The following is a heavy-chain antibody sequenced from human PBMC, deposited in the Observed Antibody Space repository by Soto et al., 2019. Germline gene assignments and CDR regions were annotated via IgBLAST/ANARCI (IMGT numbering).Heavy chain of an antibody. CDR1: GGSISSGGYY. D-gene: IGHD6-13*01. J-gene: IGHJ4*02. CDR3: AREVSSNWSDY. V-gene: IGHV4-31*03. CDR2: ISYSGST. Sequence: QVQLQESGPGLVKPSQTLSLTCTVSGGSISSGGYYWSWIRQHPGKGLEWIGYISYSGSTYYNPSLKRXXTXSXXTSKNQFSLNLSSVTAADTAVYYCAREVSSNWSDYWGQGTLVTVSS.